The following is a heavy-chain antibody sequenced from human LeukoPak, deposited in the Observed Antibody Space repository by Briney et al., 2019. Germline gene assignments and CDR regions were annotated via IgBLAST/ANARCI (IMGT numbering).Heavy chain of an antibody. D-gene: IGHD3-10*01. CDR3: AREGSRGIDY. Sequence: SETLSLTCTVSGGSISSYYWSWIRQAPGKGLEWIGYMSYSGSTKYNPSPKSRVTISVDTSKNQFSLKRNSVTAADTAVYYCAREGSRGIDYWGQGTLVTVSS. V-gene: IGHV4-59*01. CDR2: MSYSGST. J-gene: IGHJ4*02. CDR1: GGSISSYY.